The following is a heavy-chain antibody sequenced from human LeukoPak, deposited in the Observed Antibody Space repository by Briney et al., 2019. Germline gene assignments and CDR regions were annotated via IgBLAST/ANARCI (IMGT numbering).Heavy chain of an antibody. CDR1: GFTFSSYG. Sequence: PGGSLRLSCAASGFTFSSYGMHWVRQAPGKGLEWVAVTWYDGSNKHYADSVKGRFTISRDNSKNTLFLQMNSLRAEDTAVYYCARGPDSSVECWGQGTLVTVSS. CDR3: ARGPDSSVEC. D-gene: IGHD3-22*01. CDR2: TWYDGSNK. J-gene: IGHJ4*02. V-gene: IGHV3-33*01.